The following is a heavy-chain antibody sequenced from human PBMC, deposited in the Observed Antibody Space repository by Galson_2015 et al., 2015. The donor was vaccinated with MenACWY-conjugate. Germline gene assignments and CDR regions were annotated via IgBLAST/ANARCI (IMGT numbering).Heavy chain of an antibody. D-gene: IGHD2-15*01. CDR3: ARVRGGSHNWVDP. CDR2: TYYRSKWYN. V-gene: IGHV6-1*01. J-gene: IGHJ5*02. CDR1: GDSVSSNSAA. Sequence: CAISGDSVSSNSAAWNWIRQSPSRGLEWLGRTYYRSKWYNDYAVSAKSRITTNPDTSKNQFSLHLNSVTPEDTAVYYCARVRGGSHNWVDPWGQGTLVTVSS.